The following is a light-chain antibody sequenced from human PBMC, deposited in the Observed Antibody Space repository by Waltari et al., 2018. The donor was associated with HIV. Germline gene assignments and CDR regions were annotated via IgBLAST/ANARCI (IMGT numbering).Light chain of an antibody. CDR2: EVS. V-gene: IGLV2-23*02. Sequence: QSALTQPASVSGSPGQSITISCTGTSSDVGSYNLVSWYQQHPGKAPKLMIYEVSKRPSGVSNRVAGSEAGNTASRTISGLQAEDEADYYCCSYAGSNTWVFGGGTKLTVL. CDR1: SSDVGSYNL. CDR3: CSYAGSNTWV. J-gene: IGLJ3*02.